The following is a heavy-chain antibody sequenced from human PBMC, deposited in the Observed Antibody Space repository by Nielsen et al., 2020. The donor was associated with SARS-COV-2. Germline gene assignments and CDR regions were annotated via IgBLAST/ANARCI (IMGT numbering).Heavy chain of an antibody. CDR2: IIPILGIA. Sequence: SVKVSCKVSGYTLTELSMHWVRQAPGQGLEWMGRIIPILGIANYAQKFQGRVTITADKSTSTAYMELSSLRSEDTAVYYCARGESGYSPRIDYWGQGTLVTVSS. V-gene: IGHV1-69*04. D-gene: IGHD3-3*01. J-gene: IGHJ4*02. CDR1: GYTLTELS. CDR3: ARGESGYSPRIDY.